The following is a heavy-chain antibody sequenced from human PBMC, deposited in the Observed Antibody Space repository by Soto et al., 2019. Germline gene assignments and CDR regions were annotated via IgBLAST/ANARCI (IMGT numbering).Heavy chain of an antibody. Sequence: GGSLRLSCAASGFTFSSYAMSWVRQAPGKGLEWVSAISGSGGSTYYADSVKGRFTISRDNSKNTLYLQMNSLRAEDTAVYYCAKEAKGIVVVPAVMVVYWGEGILVTVYS. CDR1: GFTFSSYA. CDR2: ISGSGGST. J-gene: IGHJ4*02. V-gene: IGHV3-23*01. D-gene: IGHD2-2*01. CDR3: AKEAKGIVVVPAVMVVY.